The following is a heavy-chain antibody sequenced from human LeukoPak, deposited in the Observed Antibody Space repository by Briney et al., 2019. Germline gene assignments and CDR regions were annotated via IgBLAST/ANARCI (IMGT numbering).Heavy chain of an antibody. D-gene: IGHD5-12*01. CDR3: AKDAGGPIIVATIQYYFDY. CDR1: GFSFSTSW. J-gene: IGHJ4*02. CDR2: IRKDGREI. Sequence: PGGSLRLSCVASGFSFSTSWMTWVRQAPGKGLEWVANIRKDGREIYYVDSVKGRFTISRDNSKNTLYLQMNSLRAEDTAVYYCAKDAGGPIIVATIQYYFDYWGQGTLVTVSS. V-gene: IGHV3-7*03.